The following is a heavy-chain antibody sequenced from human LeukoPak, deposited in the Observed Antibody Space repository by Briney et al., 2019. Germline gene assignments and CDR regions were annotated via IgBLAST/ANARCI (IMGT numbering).Heavy chain of an antibody. CDR2: IYYSGST. D-gene: IGHD3-22*01. V-gene: IGHV4-59*01. Sequence: PSETLSLNCTVPGGSISSYYWSWIRQPPGKGLEWVGYIYYSGSTNYNPSLKSRVTISVDTSKSQFSLKLSSVTAADTAVYYCAAPGSYDSSGYYFNWGQGTLVTVSS. J-gene: IGHJ4*02. CDR1: GGSISSYY. CDR3: AAPGSYDSSGYYFN.